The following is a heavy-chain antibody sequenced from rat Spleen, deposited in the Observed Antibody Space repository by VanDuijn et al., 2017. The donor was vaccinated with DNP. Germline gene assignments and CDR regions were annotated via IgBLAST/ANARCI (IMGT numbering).Heavy chain of an antibody. V-gene: IGHV3-3*01. J-gene: IGHJ2*01. Sequence: EVQLQESGPGLVKPSQSLSLTCSVTGYSITSSYRWNWIRKFPGNKLEWMGYINSAGSTNYNPSLKSRISITRDTSKNQFFLQVNSVTTEDTATSYCSRWGITTALDYWGKGVRVTVSS. CDR2: INSAGST. D-gene: IGHD1-1*01. CDR3: SRWGITTALDY. CDR1: GYSITSSYR.